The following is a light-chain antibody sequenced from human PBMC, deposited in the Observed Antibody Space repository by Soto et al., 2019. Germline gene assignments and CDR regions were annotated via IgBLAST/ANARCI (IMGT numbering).Light chain of an antibody. Sequence: SYELTQPPSVSVAPGKTARITCGGNNIGSKSVHWDQQKPGQAPVLVIYYDSDRPSGIPERFSGSNSGNTATLTISRVEAGDEADYYCQVWDSSSDQYVVFGGGTKLTVL. CDR2: YDS. V-gene: IGLV3-21*04. CDR3: QVWDSSSDQYVV. J-gene: IGLJ2*01. CDR1: NIGSKS.